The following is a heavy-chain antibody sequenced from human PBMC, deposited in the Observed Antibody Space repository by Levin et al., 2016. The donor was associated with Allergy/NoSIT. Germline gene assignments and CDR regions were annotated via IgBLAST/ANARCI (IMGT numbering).Heavy chain of an antibody. CDR3: ARGGDRRGFQP. V-gene: IGHV4-31*02. D-gene: IGHD3-22*01. CDR1: GVSISSGGFY. CDR2: IFDSGVT. J-gene: IGHJ5*02. Sequence: SETLSLTCNVTGVSISSGGFYWSWIRQVPGKGLEWIGYIFDSGVTYFNPSLKSRLAISVDTSRNQFSLSLSSMTAADTAVYFCARGGDRRGFQPWGQGVLVTVSS.